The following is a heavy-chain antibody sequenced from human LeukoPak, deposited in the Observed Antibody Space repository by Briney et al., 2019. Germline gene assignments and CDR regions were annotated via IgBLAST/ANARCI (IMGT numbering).Heavy chain of an antibody. V-gene: IGHV4-59*01. CDR1: GGSISSYY. CDR2: IYYSGST. CDR3: ARDFLF. Sequence: KPSETLSLTCTVSGGSISSYYWSWIRQPPGKGLEWIGYIYYSGSTNYNPSLKSRVTISVDTSKNQFSLKLSSVTVADTAVYYCARDFLFWGQGTLVTVSS. J-gene: IGHJ4*02.